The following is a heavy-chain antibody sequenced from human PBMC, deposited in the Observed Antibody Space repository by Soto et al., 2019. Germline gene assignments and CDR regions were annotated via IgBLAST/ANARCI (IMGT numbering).Heavy chain of an antibody. D-gene: IGHD2-2*02. CDR1: GYTFTSYG. Sequence: QVQLVQSGAEVKKPGASVKVSCKASGYTFTSYGISWVRQAPGQGLEWMGWISAYNGNTNYAQKLQGRVTITADKATSTAYMELRSLRSEDTAVYYCARYCSSPSFYSYCCGMDVWGQGTTVTVSS. CDR3: ARYCSSPSFYSYCCGMDV. J-gene: IGHJ6*02. V-gene: IGHV1-18*01. CDR2: ISAYNGNT.